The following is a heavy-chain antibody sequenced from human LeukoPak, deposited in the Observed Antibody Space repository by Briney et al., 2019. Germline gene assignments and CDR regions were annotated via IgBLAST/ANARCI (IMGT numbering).Heavy chain of an antibody. Sequence: GGSLLLSCAGSGFIFTEYYMTWIRQPPGKGLEWLSHISSSGTIIYYADSVKGRFTISRDNAKNSLFLQMNSLRAEDTAVYFCAREGQLLLDGYYAMDVWGQGTTVTVTS. CDR1: GFIFTEYY. J-gene: IGHJ6*02. CDR3: AREGQLLLDGYYAMDV. CDR2: ISSSGTII. V-gene: IGHV3-11*01. D-gene: IGHD2-2*01.